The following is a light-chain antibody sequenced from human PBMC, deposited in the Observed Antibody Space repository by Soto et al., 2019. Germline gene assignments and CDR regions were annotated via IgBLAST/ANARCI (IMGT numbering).Light chain of an antibody. J-gene: IGKJ5*01. CDR1: QSVSSRY. CDR2: GAS. Sequence: EIVLTQSPGTLSLSPGARAPLSCGASQSVSSRYLAWFQQKPGQAPRLLIYGASSRATGIPDRFTGSGSGTDFTLTISRLEPEDFAVYYCQQRSNSITFGQGTRLEIK. V-gene: IGKV3D-20*02. CDR3: QQRSNSIT.